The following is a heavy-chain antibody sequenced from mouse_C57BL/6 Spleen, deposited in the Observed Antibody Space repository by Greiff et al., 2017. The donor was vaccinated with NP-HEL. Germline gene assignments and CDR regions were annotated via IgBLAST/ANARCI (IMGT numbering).Heavy chain of an antibody. D-gene: IGHD2-10*02. Sequence: EVQVVESGGGLVQPGGSLKLSCAASGFTFSDYYMYWVRQTPEKRLEWVAYISNGGGSTYYPDTVKGRFTISRDNAKNTLYLQMSRLKSEDTAMYYCARQGGYGNYVDYWGQGTTLTVSS. J-gene: IGHJ2*01. CDR3: ARQGGYGNYVDY. V-gene: IGHV5-12*01. CDR1: GFTFSDYY. CDR2: ISNGGGST.